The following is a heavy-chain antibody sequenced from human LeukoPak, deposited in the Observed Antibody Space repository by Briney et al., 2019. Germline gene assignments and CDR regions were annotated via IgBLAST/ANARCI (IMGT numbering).Heavy chain of an antibody. CDR3: ASRTDCSSTSCYYYYYYGMDV. CDR2: INHSGST. CDR1: GGSFSGYY. Sequence: PSETLSLTCAVYGGSFSGYYWSWIRHPPGKGLEWIGEINHSGSTNYNPSLKSRVTISVDTSKNQFSLKLSSVTAADTAVYYCASRTDCSSTSCYYYYYYGMDVWGQGTTVTVSS. D-gene: IGHD2-2*01. J-gene: IGHJ6*02. V-gene: IGHV4-34*01.